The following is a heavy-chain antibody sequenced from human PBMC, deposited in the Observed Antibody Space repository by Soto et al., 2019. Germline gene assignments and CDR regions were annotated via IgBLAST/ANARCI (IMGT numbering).Heavy chain of an antibody. CDR3: AKDKSSSWTLEY. J-gene: IGHJ4*02. D-gene: IGHD6-13*01. Sequence: EVQLLESGGGLVEPGRSLRLSCAASGFTSSNYAMSWVRQAPGKGLEWVSSISGSGSSTYYADSVTGRFIISRDNSKNTLYLQMNSLRAEDTAVYYCAKDKSSSWTLEYWGQGTLVTVSS. CDR2: ISGSGSST. CDR1: GFTSSNYA. V-gene: IGHV3-23*01.